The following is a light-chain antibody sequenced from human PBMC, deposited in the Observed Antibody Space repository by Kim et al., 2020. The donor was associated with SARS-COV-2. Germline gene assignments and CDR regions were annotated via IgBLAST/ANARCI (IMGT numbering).Light chain of an antibody. CDR1: QSISSW. Sequence: DIQMTQSPSTLSASVGDRVTITCRASQSISSWLAWFQQKPGKAPKLLIYKASSLESGVPSRFSGSGSGTEFPLPISSMQPDDFATFYCQQYNTYLYTFGQGTKLEI. CDR3: QQYNTYLYT. J-gene: IGKJ2*01. CDR2: KAS. V-gene: IGKV1-5*03.